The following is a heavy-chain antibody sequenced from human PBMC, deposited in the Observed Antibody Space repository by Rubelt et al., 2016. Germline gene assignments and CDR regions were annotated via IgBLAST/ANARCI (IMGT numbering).Heavy chain of an antibody. CDR2: IYYSGST. Sequence: QLQLQESGPGLVKPSETLSLTCTVSGGSISSSSYYWGWIRQPPGKGREWIGSIYYSGSTYYNPSLKGRVTISVDTSKNQFSLKLSSVTAADTAVYYCARANDFWSGLVGQIDYWGQGTLVTVSS. V-gene: IGHV4-39*01. CDR3: ARANDFWSGLVGQIDY. CDR1: GGSISSSSYY. D-gene: IGHD3-3*01. J-gene: IGHJ4*02.